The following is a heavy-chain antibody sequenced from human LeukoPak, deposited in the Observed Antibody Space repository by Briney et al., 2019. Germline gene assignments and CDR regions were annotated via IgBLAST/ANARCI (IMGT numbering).Heavy chain of an antibody. J-gene: IGHJ3*02. CDR3: ARVVSAFDI. CDR1: GGSISSGGYS. V-gene: IGHV4-30-2*01. CDR2: IYHSGSP. D-gene: IGHD2-2*01. Sequence: SETLSLTCAVSGGSISSGGYSWSWIRQPPGKGLEWIGYIYHSGSPYYNPSLKSRVTISVDRSKNQFSLKLSSVTAADTAVYYCARVVSAFDIWGQGTMVTASS.